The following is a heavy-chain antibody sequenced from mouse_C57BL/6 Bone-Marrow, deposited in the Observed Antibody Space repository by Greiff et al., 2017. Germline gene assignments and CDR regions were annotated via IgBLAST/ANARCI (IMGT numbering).Heavy chain of an antibody. V-gene: IGHV14-4*01. Sequence: EVQLQQSGAELVRPGASVKLSCTASGFNIKDDYMHWVKQRPEQGLEWIGWIDPENGDTEYASKFQGKATITADTSSNTAYLQLSSLTSEDTAVYYCTLPFITTVVDYFDYWGQGTTLTVSS. D-gene: IGHD1-1*01. J-gene: IGHJ2*01. CDR2: IDPENGDT. CDR3: TLPFITTVVDYFDY. CDR1: GFNIKDDY.